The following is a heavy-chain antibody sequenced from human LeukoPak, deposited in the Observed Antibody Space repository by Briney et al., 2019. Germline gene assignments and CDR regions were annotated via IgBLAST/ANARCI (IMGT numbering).Heavy chain of an antibody. J-gene: IGHJ3*02. Sequence: PSETLSLTCTVSGGSVSSSSYYWGWIRQPPGKGLEWIGSIYYSGSTYYNPSLKSRVTISVDTSKNQFSLKLSSVTAADTAVYYCATSFIAADHASDIWGQGTMVTVSS. CDR3: ATSFIAADHASDI. D-gene: IGHD6-13*01. CDR1: GGSVSSSSYY. V-gene: IGHV4-39*01. CDR2: IYYSGST.